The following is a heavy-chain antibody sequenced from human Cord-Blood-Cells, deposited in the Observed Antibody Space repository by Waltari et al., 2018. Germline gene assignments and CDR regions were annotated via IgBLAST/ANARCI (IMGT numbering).Heavy chain of an antibody. Sequence: QVQLVQSGDEVKKTGASVKVSCKASGYTSTSYDINWVQQATGQGLEWMGWMNPNSGNTGYAQKFQGRVTMTRNTSISTAYMELSSLRSEDTAVYYCARGGYSGYDFDYWGQGTLVTVSS. CDR2: MNPNSGNT. D-gene: IGHD5-12*01. J-gene: IGHJ4*02. CDR3: ARGGYSGYDFDY. CDR1: GYTSTSYD. V-gene: IGHV1-8*01.